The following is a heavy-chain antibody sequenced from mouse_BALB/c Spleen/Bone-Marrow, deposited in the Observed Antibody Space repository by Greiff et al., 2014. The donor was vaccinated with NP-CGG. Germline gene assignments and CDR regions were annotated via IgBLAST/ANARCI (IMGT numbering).Heavy chain of an antibody. CDR1: GFNIKDTY. CDR2: IDPANGNT. J-gene: IGHJ2*01. Sequence: VQLKESGAELVKPGASVKLSCTASGFNIKDTYMHWVKQRPEQGLEWIGRIDPANGNTKYDPKFQDKATITADTSSNTAYLQLSSPTSEDTAVYYCANYYYGYYFDYWGQGTTLTVSS. D-gene: IGHD1-1*01. CDR3: ANYYYGYYFDY. V-gene: IGHV14-3*02.